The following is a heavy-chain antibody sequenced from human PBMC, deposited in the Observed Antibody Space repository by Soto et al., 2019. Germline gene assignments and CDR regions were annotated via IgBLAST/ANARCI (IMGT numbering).Heavy chain of an antibody. CDR2: IFSSGGT. CDR3: ARRSYGSGVDL. Sequence: QLQLQESGPGLVKPSEALSLTCTVSGGSISSSGHYWGWIRQTPGKGLEWIGNIFSSGGTHYNASFRSRVSLSVDSAQNQLSLKVTSVTAADTAVYYCARRSYGSGVDLWGRGTLVTVSS. J-gene: IGHJ5*02. D-gene: IGHD3-10*01. CDR1: GGSISSSGHY. V-gene: IGHV4-39*01.